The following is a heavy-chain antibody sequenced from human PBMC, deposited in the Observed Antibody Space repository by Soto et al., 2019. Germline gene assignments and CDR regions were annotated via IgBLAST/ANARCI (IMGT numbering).Heavy chain of an antibody. D-gene: IGHD6-13*01. CDR2: ISGGGSIT. V-gene: IGHV3-23*01. Sequence: GGSLRLSCAASGFTFSSYSMNWVRQAPGKGLEWVSTISGGGSITYYADSLKGRFTISRDNSKNTLYLQINSLRAEDTAVYYCAKTIRGGYSSSWYYFDYWGQGTLVTVS. CDR1: GFTFSSYS. J-gene: IGHJ4*02. CDR3: AKTIRGGYSSSWYYFDY.